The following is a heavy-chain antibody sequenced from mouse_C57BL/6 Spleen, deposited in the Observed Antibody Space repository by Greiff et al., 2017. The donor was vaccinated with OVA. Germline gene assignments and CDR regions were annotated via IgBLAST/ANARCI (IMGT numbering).Heavy chain of an antibody. CDR2: IYPGSGNT. J-gene: IGHJ4*01. Sequence: VQLQQSGPELVKPGASVKISCKASGYSFTSYYIHWVQQRPGQGLEWIGWIYPGSGNTNYNEKFKGKTTLTADTTSSTAYMQISSLTSEDSAVYYCARLGAMDYWGQGTSVTVSS. V-gene: IGHV1-66*01. CDR1: GYSFTSYY. CDR3: ARLGAMDY.